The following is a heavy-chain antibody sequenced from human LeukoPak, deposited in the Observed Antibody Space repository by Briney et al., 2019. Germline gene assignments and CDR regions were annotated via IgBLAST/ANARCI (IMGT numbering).Heavy chain of an antibody. V-gene: IGHV5-51*01. J-gene: IGHJ4*02. CDR1: GYSFTSYW. D-gene: IGHD6-6*01. Sequence: GESLKISCKGSGYSFTSYWIGWVRQMPGKGLEWMGIIYPGDSDTRYSPSFQGQVTISADKSISTAYLQWSSLKASDTAMYYCARHSHSSSYGAQLVPSLDYWGQGTLVTVSS. CDR3: ARHSHSSSYGAQLVPSLDY. CDR2: IYPGDSDT.